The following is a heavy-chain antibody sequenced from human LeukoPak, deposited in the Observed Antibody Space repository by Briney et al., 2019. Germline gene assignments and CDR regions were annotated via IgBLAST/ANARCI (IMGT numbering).Heavy chain of an antibody. CDR1: GGSISSYY. D-gene: IGHD5-18*01. CDR2: IYYSGST. CDR3: ARVAGYSYGYVDY. J-gene: IGHJ4*02. Sequence: KPSETLSLTCTVSGGSISSYYWSWIRQPPGKGLEWIGYIYYSGSTNYNPSLKSRVTISVDTSKNQFSLKLSSVTAADTAVYYCARVAGYSYGYVDYWGQGTLVTVSS. V-gene: IGHV4-59*01.